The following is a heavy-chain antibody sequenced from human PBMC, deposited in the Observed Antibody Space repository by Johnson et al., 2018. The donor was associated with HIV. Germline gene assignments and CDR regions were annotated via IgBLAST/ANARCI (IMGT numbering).Heavy chain of an antibody. V-gene: IGHV3-23*04. J-gene: IGHJ3*02. CDR2: ISGSGTST. D-gene: IGHD3-16*01. Sequence: VQLVESGGGLVQPGGSLRLSCAASGFTFSNYAMSWVRQAPGQGLSWVSAISGSGTSTYYADSVKGRFTISRDNAKNSLYLQRNSLRAEDAAVYYCARDYSKGEAFDIWGQGTMVTVSS. CDR1: GFTFSNYA. CDR3: ARDYSKGEAFDI.